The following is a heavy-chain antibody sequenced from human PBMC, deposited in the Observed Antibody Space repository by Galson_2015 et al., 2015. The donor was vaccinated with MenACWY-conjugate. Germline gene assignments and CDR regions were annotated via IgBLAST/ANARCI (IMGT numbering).Heavy chain of an antibody. Sequence: SLRLSCAASGFTFRNYAMHWVRQAPGKGLEWVAVISFDGSNKDYGDSVKGRFTISRDNSKNTLYLQMNSLRAEDTAVYYCAKPPIVAGEYYFDYWGQGTLVTVSS. CDR3: AKPPIVAGEYYFDY. J-gene: IGHJ4*02. V-gene: IGHV3-30*04. D-gene: IGHD6-13*01. CDR2: ISFDGSNK. CDR1: GFTFRNYA.